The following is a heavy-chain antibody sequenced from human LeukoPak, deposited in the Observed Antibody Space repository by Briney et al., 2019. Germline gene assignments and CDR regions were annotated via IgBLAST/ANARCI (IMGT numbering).Heavy chain of an antibody. J-gene: IGHJ4*02. CDR1: GSSISSDYY. CDR2: IYHSGST. V-gene: IGHV4-38-2*02. Sequence: SETLSLTCTVSGSSISSDYYWGWIRQPPGKGLEWIGSIYHSGSTYYNPSLERRVTISVDTSKNQFSLKLSSVTAADTAMYYCARDYDSSGHYYSGYWGQGTLVTVSS. CDR3: ARDYDSSGHYYSGY. D-gene: IGHD3-22*01.